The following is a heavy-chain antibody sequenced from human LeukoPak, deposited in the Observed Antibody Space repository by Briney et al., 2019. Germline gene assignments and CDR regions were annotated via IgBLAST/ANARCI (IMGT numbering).Heavy chain of an antibody. Sequence: PGGSLRLSCAASGFIFTGYFMSWVRQAPGKGLEWVASIKHGGSEKYYVDSVRGRFTISRDNTKNLLYLQMSSLRAEDTAVYYCATDRGWRTGGYYLYYFEYWGQGTLVTFSS. CDR1: GFIFTGYF. CDR2: IKHGGSEK. J-gene: IGHJ4*02. D-gene: IGHD3-3*01. CDR3: ATDRGWRTGGYYLYYFEY. V-gene: IGHV3-7*01.